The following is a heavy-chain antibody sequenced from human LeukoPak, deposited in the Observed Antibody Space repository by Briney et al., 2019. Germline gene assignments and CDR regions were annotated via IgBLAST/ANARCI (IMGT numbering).Heavy chain of an antibody. CDR1: GGSISSGGYY. D-gene: IGHD2-15*01. CDR2: IYYSGST. CDR3: ARLRACSGGSCYSVEDYYYYYGMDD. Sequence: PSETLSLTCTVSGGSISSGGYYWSWLRQHPGTGLEWIGYIYYSGSTYYNPSLKSRVTISVDTSKNQFSLKLSSVTAADTAVYYCARLRACSGGSCYSVEDYYYYYGMDDWGQGTTVTVSS. J-gene: IGHJ6*02. V-gene: IGHV4-31*03.